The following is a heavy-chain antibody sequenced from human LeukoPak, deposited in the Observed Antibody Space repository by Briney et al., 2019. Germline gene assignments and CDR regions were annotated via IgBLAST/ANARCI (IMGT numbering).Heavy chain of an antibody. Sequence: GASVKVSCKASGYTFTSYYMHWVRQAPGQGLEWMGIINPSGGSTSYAQKFQGRVTMTRDTSTSTVYMELSSLRSEDTAVYYCAKAPYQPGYYYDNSGSFGWGQGTLVTVSS. J-gene: IGHJ4*02. CDR3: AKAPYQPGYYYDNSGSFG. CDR2: INPSGGST. D-gene: IGHD3-22*01. CDR1: GYTFTSYY. V-gene: IGHV1-46*01.